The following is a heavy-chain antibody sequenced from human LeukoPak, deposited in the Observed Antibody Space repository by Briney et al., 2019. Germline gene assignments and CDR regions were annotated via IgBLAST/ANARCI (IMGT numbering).Heavy chain of an antibody. D-gene: IGHD6-19*01. J-gene: IGHJ5*02. V-gene: IGHV3-23*01. CDR2: ISGSGDST. CDR3: AKDPYSSGWYNWFDP. Sequence: GGSLRLSCAASGFTFDDYAMHWVRQAPGKGLECVSSISGSGDSTYYADSVKGRFTISGDNSNNTVYLEINGLRADDTAVYYCAKDPYSSGWYNWFDPWGQGTLVTVSS. CDR1: GFTFDDYA.